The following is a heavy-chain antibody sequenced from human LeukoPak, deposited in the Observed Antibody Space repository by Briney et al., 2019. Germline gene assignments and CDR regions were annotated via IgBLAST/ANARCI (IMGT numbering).Heavy chain of an antibody. J-gene: IGHJ4*02. CDR2: IKEDGSEK. Sequence: GGSLRLSCAASGFTFTTYWISWVRQVPGKGLEWVANIKEDGSEKYYVDSVRGRFTISRDNARNSVFLQMNSLRAADTAVYYCVRQITFWDYWGQGTLVTVS. CDR3: VRQITFWDY. V-gene: IGHV3-7*01. CDR1: GFTFTTYW. D-gene: IGHD3-16*01.